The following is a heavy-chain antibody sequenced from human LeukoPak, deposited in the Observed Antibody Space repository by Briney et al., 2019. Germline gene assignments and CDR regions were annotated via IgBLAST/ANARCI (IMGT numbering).Heavy chain of an antibody. J-gene: IGHJ4*02. Sequence: GASVKVSCKASGYTFTSYGISWVRQAPGQGLEWMGWISAYNGNTNYAQKLQGRVTMTTDTSTSTAYMELRSLRSDDTAVYYCARDRYFARYYYDSSGYYYSDWGQGTLVTVSS. V-gene: IGHV1-18*01. CDR3: ARDRYFARYYYDSSGYYYSD. CDR1: GYTFTSYG. D-gene: IGHD3-22*01. CDR2: ISAYNGNT.